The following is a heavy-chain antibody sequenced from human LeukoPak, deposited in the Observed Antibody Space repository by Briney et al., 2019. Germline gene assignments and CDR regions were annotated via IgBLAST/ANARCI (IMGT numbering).Heavy chain of an antibody. CDR3: ARGYSSGVEY. CDR1: GFTVSSNY. Sequence: GGSLRLSCAASGFTVSSNYMSWVRQAPGKGLEWVSSISSSSSYIYYADSMKGRFTISRDNAKNSLYLQMNSLRAEDTAVYYCARGYSSGVEYWGQGTLVTVSS. CDR2: ISSSSSYI. D-gene: IGHD3-10*01. J-gene: IGHJ4*02. V-gene: IGHV3-21*01.